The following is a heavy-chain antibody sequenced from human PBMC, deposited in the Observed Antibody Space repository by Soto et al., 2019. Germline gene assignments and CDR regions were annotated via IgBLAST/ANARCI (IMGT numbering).Heavy chain of an antibody. CDR2: ISGSGRDI. V-gene: IGHV3-21*01. D-gene: IGHD2-15*01. J-gene: IGHJ5*02. Sequence: GGSLRLSCAASGFTFTNYYMNWVRQAPGKGLEWVSSISGSGRDIYYADSVKGRFTISRDNAENSLFLQMDSLRVEDTAVYYCAREIVPGGSNWFDPWGQGTLVTVSS. CDR3: AREIVPGGSNWFDP. CDR1: GFTFTNYY.